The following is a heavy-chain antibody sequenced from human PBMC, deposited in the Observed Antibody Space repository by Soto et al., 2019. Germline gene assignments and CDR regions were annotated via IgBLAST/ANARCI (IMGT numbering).Heavy chain of an antibody. CDR1: GFTFSSYS. D-gene: IGHD6-19*01. V-gene: IGHV3-21*01. Sequence: PGGSLRLSCAASGFTFSSYSMNWVRQAPGKWLEWVSSISSSSSYIYYADSVKGRFTISRDNAKNSLYLQMNSLRAEDTAVYYCAREPRDQSSGWYFDYWGQGXLVTVYS. CDR2: ISSSSSYI. CDR3: AREPRDQSSGWYFDY. J-gene: IGHJ4*02.